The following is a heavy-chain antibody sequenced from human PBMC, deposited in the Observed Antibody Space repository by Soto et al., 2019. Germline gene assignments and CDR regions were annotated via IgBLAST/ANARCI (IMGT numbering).Heavy chain of an antibody. CDR3: AGLLASNLYYIYCFGMDV. V-gene: IGHV5-51*01. J-gene: IGHJ6*02. D-gene: IGHD4-4*01. CDR1: GYSFTSYW. CDR2: IYPGDSDT. Sequence: GASLKISCKGSGYSFTSYWIGWVRQMPGKGLEWMGIIYPGDSDTRYSPSFQGQVTISADKSISTAYLQWSSLKASDTAMYYCAGLLASNLYYIYCFGMDVWGQVTTVTV.